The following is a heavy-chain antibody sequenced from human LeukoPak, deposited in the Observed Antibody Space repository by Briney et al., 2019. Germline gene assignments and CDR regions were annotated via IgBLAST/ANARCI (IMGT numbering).Heavy chain of an antibody. CDR1: GFPLYRYA. CDR2: ISGSGGIT. D-gene: IGHD6-13*01. V-gene: IGHV3-23*01. CDR3: AKELRKYSSSCLVVY. Sequence: PGGSLRLSCAASGFPLYRYAMSWVRQAPGEGPEWVSAISGSGGITYYAESVNGRFTISRDKSKNTLYLQTNSLRAEDTAVYYCAKELRKYSSSCLVVYWVRATLVTVSS. J-gene: IGHJ4*02.